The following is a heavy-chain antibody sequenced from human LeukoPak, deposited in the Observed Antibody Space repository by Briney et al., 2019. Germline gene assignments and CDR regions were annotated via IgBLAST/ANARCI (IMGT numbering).Heavy chain of an antibody. CDR1: GFTFSSYG. Sequence: GGSLRLSCTASGFTFSSYGMHWVRQAPGKGLEWVAFIWYDGNYIYYLDSVKGRFTISSDISKNTLHLQMNSLRPDQTDGYYFPRHSIYTCSSGGLDYWGQGTLVTVSS. J-gene: IGHJ4*02. CDR3: PRHSIYTCSSGGLDY. D-gene: IGHD6-6*01. CDR2: IWYDGNYI. V-gene: IGHV3-30*02.